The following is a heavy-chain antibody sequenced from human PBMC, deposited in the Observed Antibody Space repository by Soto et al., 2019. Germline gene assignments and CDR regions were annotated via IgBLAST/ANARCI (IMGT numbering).Heavy chain of an antibody. D-gene: IGHD6-13*01. Sequence: QIQLVQSGSEVRMPGASVKVSCKASGYIFTTYSITWVRQAPGQGLEWMGWVSASNGKTNYAQKIQDRVTMTTDTATNTAYMELRSLRSDDTAVYYCAREAVGVYSSWFDPWGQGTLVTVSS. CDR2: VSASNGKT. CDR1: GYIFTTYS. CDR3: AREAVGVYSSWFDP. V-gene: IGHV1-18*04. J-gene: IGHJ5*02.